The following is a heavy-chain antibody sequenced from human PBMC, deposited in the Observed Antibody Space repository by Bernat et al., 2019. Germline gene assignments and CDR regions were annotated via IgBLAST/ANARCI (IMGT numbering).Heavy chain of an antibody. J-gene: IGHJ5*02. V-gene: IGHV3-64D*06. CDR1: GFTFSSYA. D-gene: IGHD6-13*01. CDR2: ISSNGGST. Sequence: EVQLVESGGGLVQPGGSLRLSCSASGFTFSSYAMHWVRQAPGKGLEYVSAISSNGGSTYYADSVKGRLTISRDNSKNTLYLQMSSLRAEDTGVYYGVRAPGIAPAWGQGTRVTVSS. CDR3: VRAPGIAPA.